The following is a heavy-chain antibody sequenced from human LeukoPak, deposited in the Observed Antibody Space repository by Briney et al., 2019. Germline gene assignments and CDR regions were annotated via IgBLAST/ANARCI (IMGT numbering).Heavy chain of an antibody. CDR3: ARVWLTFMIAGDDAFDI. V-gene: IGHV3-7*01. J-gene: IGHJ3*02. Sequence: PGGSLRLSCAASGFTFSSYWMSWVRQAPGKGLEWVANIKQDGSEKYYVDSVKGRFTISRDNAKNSLYLQMNSLRAEDTAVYYCARVWLTFMIAGDDAFDIWGQGTMVTVSS. D-gene: IGHD3-22*01. CDR1: GFTFSSYW. CDR2: IKQDGSEK.